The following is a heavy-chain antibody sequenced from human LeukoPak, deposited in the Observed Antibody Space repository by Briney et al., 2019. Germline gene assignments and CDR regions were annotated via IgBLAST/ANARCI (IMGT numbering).Heavy chain of an antibody. CDR2: ISDDGSNK. V-gene: IGHV3-30*01. D-gene: IGHD3-3*01. CDR1: GFTSRSFA. CDR3: SGEGEGDFWRAFNY. J-gene: IGHJ4*02. Sequence: VGSLRLSCAASGFTSRSFAMHWFRQAPGRGVEWGAVISDDGSNKHYADSLKDRFPISRDNSQNTLYFQMNSLRGEDMTVYYYSGEGEGDFWRAFNYWGKETLVTVSS.